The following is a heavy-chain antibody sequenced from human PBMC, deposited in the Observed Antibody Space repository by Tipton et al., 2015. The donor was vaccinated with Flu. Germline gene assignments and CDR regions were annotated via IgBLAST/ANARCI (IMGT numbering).Heavy chain of an antibody. CDR1: GYTFTSYG. D-gene: IGHD3-3*01. J-gene: IGHJ5*02. V-gene: IGHV1-18*04. CDR2: ISAYNGNT. CDR3: ARDRDFWSGYYASAAWFDP. Sequence: QSGAEVKKPGASVKVSCKASGYTFTSYGISWVRQAPGQGLEWMGWISAYNGNTNYAQKLQGRVTMTTDTSTSTAYMELRSLRSDDTAVYYCARDRDFWSGYYASAAWFDPWGQGTLVTVSS.